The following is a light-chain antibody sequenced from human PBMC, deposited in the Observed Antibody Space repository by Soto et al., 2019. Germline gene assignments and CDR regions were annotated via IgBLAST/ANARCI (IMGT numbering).Light chain of an antibody. CDR1: QSVSSS. Sequence: DIVMTQSPATLPASPWERVTLSCRASQSVSSSLAWYQHKPGQPPRLLIHGVSTRATGVPARFSGSGSATEFTLAISSLQSEDFAVYYCQRYNKWPRTFGQGTKVDI. J-gene: IGKJ1*01. CDR2: GVS. CDR3: QRYNKWPRT. V-gene: IGKV3-15*01.